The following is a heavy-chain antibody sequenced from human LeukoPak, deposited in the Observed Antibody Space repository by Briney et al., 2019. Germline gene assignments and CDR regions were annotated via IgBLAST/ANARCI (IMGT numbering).Heavy chain of an antibody. D-gene: IGHD3-10*01. CDR1: GGSISSGGYS. J-gene: IGHJ6*02. Sequence: SQTLSLTCAVSGGSISSGGYSWSWIRQPPGKGLEWIGYIYHSGSTYYNPSLKSRVTMSVDTSKNQFSLKLSSVTAAGTAVYYCAREHYYGSGSQLYYYYGMDVWGQGTTVTVSS. CDR2: IYHSGST. V-gene: IGHV4-30-2*01. CDR3: AREHYYGSGSQLYYYYGMDV.